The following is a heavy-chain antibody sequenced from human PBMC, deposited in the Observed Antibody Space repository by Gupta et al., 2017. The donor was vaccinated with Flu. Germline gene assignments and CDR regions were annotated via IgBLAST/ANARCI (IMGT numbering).Heavy chain of an antibody. D-gene: IGHD5-18*01. CDR2: IKHDGSVE. V-gene: IGHV3-7*01. J-gene: IGHJ4*02. CDR1: GFTFSNFW. CDR3: ASGATLYRFGYVSGWFDF. Sequence: EVRLVESGGGLVQRGGSLRLSCATSGFTFSNFWMSWVRQAPGKGLEWLANIKHDGSVEDYVDSVRGRFVSSRDNANNSLYLQMNSLRAEDTAVYFWASGATLYRFGYVSGWFDFWGQGTLVTVSA.